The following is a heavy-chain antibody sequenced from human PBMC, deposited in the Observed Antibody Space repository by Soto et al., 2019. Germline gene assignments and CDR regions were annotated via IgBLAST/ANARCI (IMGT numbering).Heavy chain of an antibody. V-gene: IGHV1-8*01. D-gene: IGHD3-3*01. Sequence: QVQLVQSGAEVKKPGASVKVSCKASGYTFTSHDINWMRQATGQGLEWMGWMNPHSGHTNYAQKFQGRVTMTRDTSRSTAYMELTRLRSEDTAVYYCASDTSPTWGQGTLVTVPS. CDR2: MNPHSGHT. CDR1: GYTFTSHD. CDR3: ASDTSPT. J-gene: IGHJ5*02.